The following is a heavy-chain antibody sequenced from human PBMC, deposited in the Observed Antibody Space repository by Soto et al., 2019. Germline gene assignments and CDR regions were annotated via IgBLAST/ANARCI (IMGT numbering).Heavy chain of an antibody. CDR1: GGSVSSGSYY. J-gene: IGHJ5*02. CDR3: ARDLARTYSSTHLGWFDP. D-gene: IGHD6-13*01. CDR2: IYYSGST. Sequence: SETLSLTCTVSGGSVSSGSYYWSWIRQPPGKGLEWIGYIYYSGSTNYNPSPKSRVTISVDTSKNQFSLKLSSVTAADTAVYYCARDLARTYSSTHLGWFDPWGQGTLVTVSS. V-gene: IGHV4-61*01.